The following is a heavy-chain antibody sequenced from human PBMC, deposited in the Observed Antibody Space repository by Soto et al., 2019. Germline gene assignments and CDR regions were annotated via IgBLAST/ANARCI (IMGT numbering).Heavy chain of an antibody. V-gene: IGHV3-23*01. J-gene: IGHJ4*02. CDR1: GFTFSDYY. CDR2: ISGSGGST. D-gene: IGHD3-3*01. Sequence: GGSLRLSCAASGFTFSDYYMSWIRQAPGKGLERVSAISGSGGSTYYADSVKGRFTISRDNSKNTLYLQMNSLRAEDTAVYYCAKARVQYYDFWSGYPVDYWGQRTLVTVSS. CDR3: AKARVQYYDFWSGYPVDY.